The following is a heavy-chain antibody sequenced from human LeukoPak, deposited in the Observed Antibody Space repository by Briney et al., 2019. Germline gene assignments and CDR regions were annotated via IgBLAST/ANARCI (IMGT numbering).Heavy chain of an antibody. D-gene: IGHD3-22*01. CDR1: AGSIISSSYY. V-gene: IGHV4-39*06. J-gene: IGHJ6*03. Sequence: SETLSLTCTISAGSIISSSYYWGWIRQPPGKGLEWIGTIDHSGSAYYRPSLKSRATISVDTSKSQFTLKLSSVTAADTAVYYCARETNDYFDSSAYMDVWGQGTTVTVSS. CDR3: ARETNDYFDSSAYMDV. CDR2: IDHSGSA.